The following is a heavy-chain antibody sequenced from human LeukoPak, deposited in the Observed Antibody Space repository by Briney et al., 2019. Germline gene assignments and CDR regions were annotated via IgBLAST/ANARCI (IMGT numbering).Heavy chain of an antibody. Sequence: ASVKVSCKASGYSFTRYYITWVRQAPGPGREWVGWVSPYNGRIKYTQKPQGRVTRTTDTSTSTGYMELRSLRSDDTAVYYCARGGHCTNGVCYSFEYWGQGTLVTVSS. CDR1: GYSFTRYY. CDR2: VSPYNGRI. CDR3: ARGGHCTNGVCYSFEY. D-gene: IGHD2-8*01. J-gene: IGHJ4*02. V-gene: IGHV1-18*01.